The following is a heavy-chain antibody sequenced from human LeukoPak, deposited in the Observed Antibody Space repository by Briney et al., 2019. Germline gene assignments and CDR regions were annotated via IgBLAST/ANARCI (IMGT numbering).Heavy chain of an antibody. V-gene: IGHV5-51*01. CDR3: ASVYSSTSWDY. Sequence: GESLKISCRASGYSFTTYWIGWVRQMPGKGLEWMGVIFPADSDTRYSPSLQGQVTISVDKSISTAYLQWSSLKASDTAMYYSASVYSSTSWDYWGQGTLVTVSS. CDR1: GYSFTTYW. J-gene: IGHJ4*02. D-gene: IGHD6-13*01. CDR2: IFPADSDT.